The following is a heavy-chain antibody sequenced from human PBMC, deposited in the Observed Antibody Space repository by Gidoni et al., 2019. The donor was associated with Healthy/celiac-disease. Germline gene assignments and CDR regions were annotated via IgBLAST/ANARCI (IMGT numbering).Heavy chain of an antibody. CDR3: AREDNYDFWSGYLD. V-gene: IGHV1-69*04. CDR2: IIPILGIT. J-gene: IGHJ4*02. CDR1: GGTFSSYA. D-gene: IGHD3-3*01. Sequence: QLQLVQSGAEVKNPRSSLKVSCKASGGTFSSYAISWVRQAPGQGLEWMGRIIPILGITSYAQKLQGRVTITADKSASTAYMELRRLRSEDTAVYYCAREDNYDFWSGYLDWGQGTLVTVSS.